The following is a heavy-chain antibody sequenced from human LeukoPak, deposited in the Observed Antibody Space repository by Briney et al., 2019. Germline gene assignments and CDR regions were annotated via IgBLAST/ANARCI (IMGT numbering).Heavy chain of an antibody. J-gene: IGHJ3*01. V-gene: IGHV3-23*01. D-gene: IGHD3-22*01. Sequence: PGGSLRLSCAVSGFIFGSYAMGWVRQAPGKGLEWVSTMSGPGDNTYYADSVKGRFTISRDNSKNTLYLQMNSLRAEDTAIYYCAKEDYYDSRGHIKLDAFDVWGQGTMVTVSS. CDR1: GFIFGSYA. CDR3: AKEDYYDSRGHIKLDAFDV. CDR2: MSGPGDNT.